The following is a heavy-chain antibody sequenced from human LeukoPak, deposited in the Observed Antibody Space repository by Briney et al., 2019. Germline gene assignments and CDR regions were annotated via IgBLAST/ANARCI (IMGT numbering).Heavy chain of an antibody. Sequence: PGGSLRLSCAVSGFSFSSYTMNWVRQAPGKGLDWVSVIFSGRNTYYADSVKGRFTISTDNSKNTLDLQMNSLRAEDTAVYYCARTGPGYCSGGSCLGYWGQGTLVTVSS. J-gene: IGHJ4*02. CDR3: ARTGPGYCSGGSCLGY. D-gene: IGHD2-15*01. CDR2: IFSGRNT. CDR1: GFSFSSYT. V-gene: IGHV3-66*01.